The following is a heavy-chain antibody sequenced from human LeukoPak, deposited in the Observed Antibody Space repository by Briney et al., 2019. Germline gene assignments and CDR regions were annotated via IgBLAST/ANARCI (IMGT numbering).Heavy chain of an antibody. CDR1: RGSIGPNY. D-gene: IGHD3-22*01. V-gene: IGHV4-59*01. Sequence: SETLSLTCTVSRGSIGPNYWTWIRQPPGKGLDWIGYIYYIGSTNYKPSLKSRVTISLDTSRNQFSLRLSSVTAADTAVYYCARLLDYDSSGYPDTFDIWGQGTMVTVSS. CDR3: ARLLDYDSSGYPDTFDI. J-gene: IGHJ3*02. CDR2: IYYIGST.